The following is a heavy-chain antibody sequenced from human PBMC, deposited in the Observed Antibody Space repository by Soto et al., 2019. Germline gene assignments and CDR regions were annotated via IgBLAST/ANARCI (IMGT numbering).Heavy chain of an antibody. Sequence: GGSLRLSCAAAGFTFSTYGIHWVRRAPGKGLEWVAVIWHDGSNKYYADSVKGRFTISRDNSKNTLYLEMNSLRAEDTAVYYCARAVGPFDYWGQGTLVTVSS. D-gene: IGHD1-26*01. V-gene: IGHV3-33*01. CDR3: ARAVGPFDY. CDR1: GFTFSTYG. J-gene: IGHJ4*02. CDR2: IWHDGSNK.